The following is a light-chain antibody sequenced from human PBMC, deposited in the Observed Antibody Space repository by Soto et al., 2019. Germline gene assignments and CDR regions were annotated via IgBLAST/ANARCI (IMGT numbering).Light chain of an antibody. CDR2: AAS. CDR3: QQTYRARWT. CDR1: QTMSIY. V-gene: IGKV1-39*01. Sequence: DIQLTQSPSSLSASVGDRVTITCRASQTMSIYLKWYQQRPGKAPKLLIYAASSLQNGVTARFSGSGSGTECSLTITSQQHEYFATYSCQQTYRARWTFGQGTKGGI. J-gene: IGKJ1*01.